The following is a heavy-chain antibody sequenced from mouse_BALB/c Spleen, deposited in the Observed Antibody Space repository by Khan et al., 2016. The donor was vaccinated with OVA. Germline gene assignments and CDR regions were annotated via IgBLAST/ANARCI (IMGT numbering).Heavy chain of an antibody. CDR2: IDPENGNT. CDR1: GFNIKDYY. J-gene: IGHJ3*01. Sequence: EVQLQQSGAVLVRPGALVKLSCKASGFNIKDYYMLWVKQRPEQGLEWIGWIDPENGNTIYDPKFQAKASITADTSSNTAYLQLSNLTSEDTAVYYWARRGYGSYWFAYWGQGTLVTVSA. V-gene: IGHV14-1*02. CDR3: ARRGYGSYWFAY. D-gene: IGHD2-1*01.